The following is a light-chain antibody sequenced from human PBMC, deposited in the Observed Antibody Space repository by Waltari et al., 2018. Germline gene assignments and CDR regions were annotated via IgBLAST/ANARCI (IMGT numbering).Light chain of an antibody. CDR3: QKYVSLPAT. CDR2: DAS. Sequence: EIVLTQSPGTLSLSPGERVTLSCRASQSVRRALAWYQQKPGQAPRLLIYDASSRATGIPDRFSGSGSGTDFSLTISRLEPEDSAVYCCQKYVSLPATFGQGTKVEIK. CDR1: QSVRRA. V-gene: IGKV3-20*01. J-gene: IGKJ1*01.